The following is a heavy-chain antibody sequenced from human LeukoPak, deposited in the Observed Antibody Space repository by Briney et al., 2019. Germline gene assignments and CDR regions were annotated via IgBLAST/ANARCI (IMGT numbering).Heavy chain of an antibody. CDR2: ISSSSSYI. CDR1: GFTFSSYS. CDR3: ARDYSSSWTPDY. J-gene: IGHJ4*02. V-gene: IGHV3-21*01. D-gene: IGHD6-13*01. Sequence: GGSLRLSCAASGFTFSSYSMNWVRQAPGKGLEWVSSISSSSSYIYYADSVKGRFTISRDNAKNSLYLQMNRLRAEDTAVYYCARDYSSSWTPDYWGQGTLVTVSS.